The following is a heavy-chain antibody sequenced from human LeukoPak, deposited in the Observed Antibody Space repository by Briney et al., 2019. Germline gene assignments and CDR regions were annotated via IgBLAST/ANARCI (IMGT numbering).Heavy chain of an antibody. CDR2: IRSKAYGETA. CDR3: TRDRGAYNLYDY. CDR1: GFTFSSYA. V-gene: IGHV3-49*04. D-gene: IGHD1-1*01. Sequence: PGGSLRLSCAASGFTFSSYAMSWVRQAPGKGLEWVGFIRSKAYGETADYAASVKGRFTISRDDSKAIAYLQMNSLKTEDTAVYHCTRDRGAYNLYDYWGQGTLVTVSP. J-gene: IGHJ4*02.